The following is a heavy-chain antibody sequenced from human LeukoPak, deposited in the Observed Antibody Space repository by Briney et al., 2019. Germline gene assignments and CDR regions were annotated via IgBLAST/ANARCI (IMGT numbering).Heavy chain of an antibody. CDR3: ARGGGLDV. CDR1: GLTFSSHS. D-gene: IGHD3-16*01. J-gene: IGHJ6*02. CDR2: ISSSSSTI. V-gene: IGHV3-48*01. Sequence: PGGSLRLSCAASGLTFSSHSMNWVRQAPGKGLEWVSYISSSSSTIYYADSVKGRFTISRDNAKNSLYLQMSNLRAEDTAVYFCARGGGLDVWGQGATVTVSS.